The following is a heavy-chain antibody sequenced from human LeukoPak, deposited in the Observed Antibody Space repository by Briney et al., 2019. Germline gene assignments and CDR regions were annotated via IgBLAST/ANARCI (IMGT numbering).Heavy chain of an antibody. CDR3: ARDPGVTTGTYYFDS. Sequence: SETLSLTCTVSGGSISSYYWSWIRQPPGKGLEWIGYIYYSGSTNYNPSLKSRVTISVDTSKNQFSLKLTSVTAADTAVYYCARDPGVTTGTYYFDSWGQGSLVTVSS. V-gene: IGHV4-59*01. CDR2: IYYSGST. D-gene: IGHD1-1*01. J-gene: IGHJ4*02. CDR1: GGSISSYY.